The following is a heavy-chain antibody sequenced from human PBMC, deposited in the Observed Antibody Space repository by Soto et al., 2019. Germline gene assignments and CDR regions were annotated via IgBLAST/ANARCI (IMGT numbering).Heavy chain of an antibody. CDR2: IASRSDYI. Sequence: EVQLVESGGGLVKPGGSLRLSCAASGFTFSSYSMNWIRQGPGKGLEWVSSIASRSDYIFYADSVRGRFTISRDNAKNSLYLQMNSLRAEDTAVYYCANSVPAQPFDFWGQGTMVSVSS. V-gene: IGHV3-21*02. D-gene: IGHD2-2*01. J-gene: IGHJ3*01. CDR1: GFTFSSYS. CDR3: ANSVPAQPFDF.